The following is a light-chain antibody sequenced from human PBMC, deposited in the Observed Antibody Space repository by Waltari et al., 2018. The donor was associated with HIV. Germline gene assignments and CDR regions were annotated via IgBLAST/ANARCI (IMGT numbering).Light chain of an antibody. V-gene: IGLV2-14*01. CDR1: SSDVGGYDY. Sequence: QSALTQPASVSGSRGQSITISCTGTSSDVGGYDYVSWYQQHPGKAPKPMIYEVSNRPSGVSSRFSGSKSGNTASLTISGLQAEDEADYYCSSYTSGSTPVVFGGGTKLTV. CDR2: EVS. CDR3: SSYTSGSTPVV. J-gene: IGLJ3*02.